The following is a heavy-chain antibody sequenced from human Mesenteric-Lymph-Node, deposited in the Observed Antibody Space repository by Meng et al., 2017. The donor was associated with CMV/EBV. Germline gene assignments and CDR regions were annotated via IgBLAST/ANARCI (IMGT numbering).Heavy chain of an antibody. Sequence: SVKVSCKASGGTFSSYTISWVRQAPGQGLEWMGRIIPILGIANYAQKFQGRVTMTRDTSTSTVYMELSSLRSEDTAVYYCARLFIAAAGLRHYYYYGMDVWGQGTTVTVSS. CDR2: IIPILGIA. J-gene: IGHJ6*02. CDR1: GGTFSSYT. CDR3: ARLFIAAAGLRHYYYYGMDV. D-gene: IGHD6-13*01. V-gene: IGHV1-69*02.